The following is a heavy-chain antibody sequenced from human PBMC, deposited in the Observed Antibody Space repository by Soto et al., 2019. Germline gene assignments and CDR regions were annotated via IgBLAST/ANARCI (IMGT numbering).Heavy chain of an antibody. CDR3: ASGYGTNVDY. CDR1: GGSFSGYY. CDR2: INHSGST. J-gene: IGHJ4*02. D-gene: IGHD3-10*01. Sequence: QVQLQQWGAGLLKPSETLSLTCAVYGGSFSGYYWSWIRQPPGKGLEWIGEINHSGSTNYNPSLKSRVTISLDTSKIQFSLKLSSVAAADTAVYYCASGYGTNVDYWGQGTLVTVSS. V-gene: IGHV4-34*01.